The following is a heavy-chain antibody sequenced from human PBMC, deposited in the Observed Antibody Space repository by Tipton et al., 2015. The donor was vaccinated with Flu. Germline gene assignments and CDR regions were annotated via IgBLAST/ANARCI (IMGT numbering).Heavy chain of an antibody. Sequence: TLSLTCTVSGGSISSYYWSWIRQPPGKGLEWIGYIYYSGSTNYNPSLKSRVTISVDTSKNQFSLKLSSVTAADTAVYYCARVGAAYGFDPWCQGTLVTVSS. J-gene: IGHJ5*02. CDR2: IYYSGST. D-gene: IGHD3-16*01. CDR1: GGSISSYY. CDR3: ARVGAAYGFDP. V-gene: IGHV4-59*01.